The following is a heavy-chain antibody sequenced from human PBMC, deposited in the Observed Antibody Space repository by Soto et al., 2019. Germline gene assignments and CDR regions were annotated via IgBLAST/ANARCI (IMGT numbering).Heavy chain of an antibody. CDR1: YGYSSDLNG. J-gene: IGHJ6*01. CDR2: INHWGRT. D-gene: IGHD3-22*01. Sequence: VDYGYSSDLNGWRRIRQKPGKGLEWIGEINHWGRTNHNPSLNRRVTISVDQSKNQFSLNLSSVPDADTGVYYCARDKVVAGRGVIYYYCSGLEVRVPRTTVTGFS. V-gene: IGHV4-4*02. CDR3: ARDKVVAGRGVIYYYCSGLEV.